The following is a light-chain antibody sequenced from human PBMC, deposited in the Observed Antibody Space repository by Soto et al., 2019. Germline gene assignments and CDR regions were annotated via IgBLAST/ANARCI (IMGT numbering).Light chain of an antibody. V-gene: IGKV3-20*01. CDR2: GAS. CDR3: QQFNNWPPL. Sequence: EIVLTQSPGTLSLSPGERATLSCRASQSVSSSYLAWYQQKPGQAPRLLIYGASSRATGIPDRFSGGGSGTEFTLTISNLQAEDFAVYYCQQFNNWPPLFGQGTRLEIK. CDR1: QSVSSSY. J-gene: IGKJ5*01.